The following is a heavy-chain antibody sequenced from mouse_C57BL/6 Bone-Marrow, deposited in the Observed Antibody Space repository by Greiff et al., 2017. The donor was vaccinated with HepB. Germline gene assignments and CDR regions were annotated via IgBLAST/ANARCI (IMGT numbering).Heavy chain of an antibody. D-gene: IGHD2-4*01. CDR1: GFTFSDYY. CDR2: INYDGSST. Sequence: DVKLVESEGGLVQPGRSMKLSCTASGFTFSDYYMAWVRQVPEKGLEWVANINYDGSSTYYLDSLKSRFIISRDNAKNILYLQMSSLKSEDTATYYCARDSYDYPFAYWGQGTLVTVSA. J-gene: IGHJ3*01. CDR3: ARDSYDYPFAY. V-gene: IGHV5-16*01.